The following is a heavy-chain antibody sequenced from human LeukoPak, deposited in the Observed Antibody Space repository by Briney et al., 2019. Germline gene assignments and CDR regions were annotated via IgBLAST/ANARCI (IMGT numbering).Heavy chain of an antibody. CDR3: ARYDYGFDP. CDR1: GYIFTGYY. J-gene: IGHJ5*02. D-gene: IGHD3-16*01. Sequence: SVKVSCKASGYIFTGYYMHWVRQAPGQGLEWMGGIIPIFGTANYAQKFQGRVTITADESTSTAYMELSSLRSEDTAVYYCARYDYGFDPWGQGTLVTVSS. CDR2: IIPIFGTA. V-gene: IGHV1-69*13.